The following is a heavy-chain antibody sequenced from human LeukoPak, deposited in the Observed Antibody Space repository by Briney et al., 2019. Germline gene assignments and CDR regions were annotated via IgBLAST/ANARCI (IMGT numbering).Heavy chain of an antibody. CDR2: IYYSGST. CDR1: GGSISSGDYY. Sequence: SETLSLTCTVSGGSISSGDYYWSWIRQPPGKGLEWIGHIYYSGSTYYNPSLKSRVTISVDTSKNQFSLKLSSVTAADTAVYYCARYSSSSLEYWFDPWGQGTLVTVSS. CDR3: ARYSSSSLEYWFDP. V-gene: IGHV4-30-4*01. J-gene: IGHJ5*02. D-gene: IGHD6-6*01.